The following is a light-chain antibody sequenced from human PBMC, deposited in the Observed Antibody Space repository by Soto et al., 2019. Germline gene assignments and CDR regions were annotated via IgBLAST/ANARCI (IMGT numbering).Light chain of an antibody. CDR1: QSVSSN. V-gene: IGKV3-15*01. J-gene: IGKJ2*01. Sequence: EIVMTQSPATLSVSPGERATLSCWASQSVSSNLAWYQQKPGQAPRLLIYGASTRATGIPARFSGSGSGTEFTLTISSLQSEDFAVYYCQQYNNWPPYTVGQGTKVDIK. CDR2: GAS. CDR3: QQYNNWPPYT.